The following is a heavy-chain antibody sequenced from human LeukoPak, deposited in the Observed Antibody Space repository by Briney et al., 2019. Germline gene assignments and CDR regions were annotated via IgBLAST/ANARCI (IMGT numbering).Heavy chain of an antibody. CDR1: GFTFSSYD. J-gene: IGHJ4*02. V-gene: IGHV3-13*04. Sequence: PGGSLRLSCAASGFTFSSYDMRWVRQATGKGLEWVSGIGFTGDTYYAGSVKGRFTVSRENAKNSLYLQMNSLRAGDTAVYYCARGADGFDYWGQGTLVTVSS. D-gene: IGHD6-13*01. CDR2: IGFTGDT. CDR3: ARGADGFDY.